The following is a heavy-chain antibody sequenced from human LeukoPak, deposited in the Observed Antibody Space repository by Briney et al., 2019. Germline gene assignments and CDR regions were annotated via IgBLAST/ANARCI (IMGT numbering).Heavy chain of an antibody. CDR3: ARPRLQEDAFDI. CDR1: GGSFSSYY. Sequence: SETLSLTCAVYGGSFSSYYWSWIRQPPGKGLEWIGYIYYSGSTNYNPSLKSRVTISVDTSKNQFSLKLSSVTAADTAVYYCARPRLQEDAFDIWGQGTMVTVSS. V-gene: IGHV4-59*01. D-gene: IGHD4-11*01. CDR2: IYYSGST. J-gene: IGHJ3*02.